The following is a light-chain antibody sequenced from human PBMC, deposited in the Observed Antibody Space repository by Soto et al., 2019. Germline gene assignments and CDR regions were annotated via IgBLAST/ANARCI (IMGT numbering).Light chain of an antibody. CDR1: TSDVGGYNY. Sequence: QSALTQPASVSGSPAQSITISCTGTTSDVGGYNYVSWYQQHPGKAPKLMIYEVSKRPSGVPDRFSGSKSCNTASLTVSGLQAEDEADYYCNSYAGSNNWVFGGWTKLTGL. J-gene: IGLJ3*02. CDR3: NSYAGSNNWV. CDR2: EVS. V-gene: IGLV2-8*01.